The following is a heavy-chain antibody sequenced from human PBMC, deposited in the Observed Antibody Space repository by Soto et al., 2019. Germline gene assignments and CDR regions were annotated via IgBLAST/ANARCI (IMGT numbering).Heavy chain of an antibody. D-gene: IGHD3-10*01. CDR2: INAGNGNT. V-gene: IGHV1-3*01. CDR1: GYTFTSYA. Sequence: GVSVKLCSKASGYTFTSYAMHWVRQSPRQRLEWMGWINAGNGNTKYSQKFQGRVTITRDTSASTAYMELSSLRSEDTAVYYCAREMRYYGSGSYADRGSYLYWGQGTLVTVSS. CDR3: AREMRYYGSGSYADRGSYLY. J-gene: IGHJ4*02.